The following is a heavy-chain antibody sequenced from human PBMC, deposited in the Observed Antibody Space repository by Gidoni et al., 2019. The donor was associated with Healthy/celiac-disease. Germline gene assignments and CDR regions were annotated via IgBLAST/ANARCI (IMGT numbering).Heavy chain of an antibody. CDR1: GYSISSGSY. J-gene: IGHJ5*02. CDR2: IYHSGST. D-gene: IGHD2-8*01. V-gene: IGHV4-38-2*02. CDR3: ARDGEDIVLMVYATSNWFDP. Sequence: QVQLQESGPGLVKPSETLSLTCTVSGYSISSGSYWGWIRQPPGTGLEWIGSIYHSGSTYYNPTLKSRVTISVDTSKNQFSLKLSSVTAADTAVYYCARDGEDIVLMVYATSNWFDPWGQGTLVTVSS.